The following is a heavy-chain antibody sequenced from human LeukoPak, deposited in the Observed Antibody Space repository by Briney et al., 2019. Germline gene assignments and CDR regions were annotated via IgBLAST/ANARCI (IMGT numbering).Heavy chain of an antibody. J-gene: IGHJ3*02. D-gene: IGHD3-9*01. CDR3: ARPTTIDAFDI. V-gene: IGHV4-61*02. Sequence: SETLSVTCTVSGGSISSGSYYWSWIRQPAGKGLEWIGRIYTSGSTNYNPSLKSRVTISVDTSKNQFSLKLSSVTAADTAVYYCARPTTIDAFDIWGQGTMVTVSS. CDR1: GGSISSGSYY. CDR2: IYTSGST.